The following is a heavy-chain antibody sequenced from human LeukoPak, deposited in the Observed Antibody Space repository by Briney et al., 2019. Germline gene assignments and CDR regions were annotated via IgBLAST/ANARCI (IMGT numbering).Heavy chain of an antibody. Sequence: GGSLRLSCAASGFTFSSYSMNWVRQAPGKGLEWVSSISSSSSYIYYADSVKGRFTISRDNAKNSLYLQMNSLRAEDTAVYYCARVQIAAAAGGPGDYWGQGTLVTVSS. J-gene: IGHJ4*02. D-gene: IGHD6-13*01. V-gene: IGHV3-21*01. CDR1: GFTFSSYS. CDR2: ISSSSSYI. CDR3: ARVQIAAAAGGPGDY.